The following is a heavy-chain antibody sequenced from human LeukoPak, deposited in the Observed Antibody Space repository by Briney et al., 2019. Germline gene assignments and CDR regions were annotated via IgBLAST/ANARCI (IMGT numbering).Heavy chain of an antibody. J-gene: IGHJ4*02. D-gene: IGHD5-18*01. V-gene: IGHV3-7*01. CDR3: ARHLSGITGYTYGRGIDY. CDR2: IKKEGSEK. CDR1: GFTFSSYW. Sequence: QSGGSLRLSCAASGFTFSSYWMSWVRQAPGKGLEWVANIKKEGSEKYYEDSVKGRFTISRDNAKTSLYLQMNSLRAEDTAVYYCARHLSGITGYTYGRGIDYWGQGTLVTVSS.